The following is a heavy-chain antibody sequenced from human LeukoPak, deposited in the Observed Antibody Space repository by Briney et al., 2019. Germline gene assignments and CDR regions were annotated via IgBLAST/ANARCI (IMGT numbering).Heavy chain of an antibody. Sequence: SETLSLTCAVSGGSISGYYWSWIRQPPAKGRELMWESSHSGSTNYNPSLKSRVTVSGDTSKNQCSLKLSSVTAADTAVYYCARGHAYSYDSSGYLGLYYYYYYGMDVWGQGTTVTVSS. CDR2: SSHSGST. J-gene: IGHJ6*02. D-gene: IGHD3-22*01. CDR3: ARGHAYSYDSSGYLGLYYYYYYGMDV. CDR1: GGSISGYY. V-gene: IGHV4-34*01.